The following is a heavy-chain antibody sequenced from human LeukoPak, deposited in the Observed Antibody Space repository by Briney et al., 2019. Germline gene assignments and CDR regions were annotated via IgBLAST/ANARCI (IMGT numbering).Heavy chain of an antibody. D-gene: IGHD6-19*01. CDR1: GFTVSSNY. CDR3: AREKTGYSSGSGY. Sequence: GGSLRLSCAASGFTVSSNYMSWVRQAPGKGLEWVSVIYSGGSTYYADSVKGRFTISRDNSKNTLYLQMNSLRAEGTAVYYCAREKTGYSSGSGYWGQGTLVTVSS. CDR2: IYSGGST. V-gene: IGHV3-53*01. J-gene: IGHJ4*02.